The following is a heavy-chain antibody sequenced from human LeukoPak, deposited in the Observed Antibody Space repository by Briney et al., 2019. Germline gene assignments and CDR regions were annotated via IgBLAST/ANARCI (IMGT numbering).Heavy chain of an antibody. V-gene: IGHV1-8*03. Sequence: ASVNVSCKASGHTFTSYDINWVRQATGQGLEWMGWMNPNSGNTGYAQKFQGRVTITRNTSISTAYMELSSLRSEDTAVYYCARGPGLGGYLTYYFDYWGQGTLVTVSS. CDR1: GHTFTSYD. CDR2: MNPNSGNT. CDR3: ARGPGLGGYLTYYFDY. J-gene: IGHJ4*02. D-gene: IGHD3-22*01.